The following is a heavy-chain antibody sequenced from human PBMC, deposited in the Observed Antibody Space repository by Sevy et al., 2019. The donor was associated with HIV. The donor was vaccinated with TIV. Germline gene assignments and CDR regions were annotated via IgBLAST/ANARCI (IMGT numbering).Heavy chain of an antibody. V-gene: IGHV3-49*03. Sequence: YLRLSCTGSGFTFGDYAMSWFRQAPGMGLERVGFIRSNDYGGATEYAASVKGRFTISRDDSKSIADLQMNSLKTEDTAVYYCARGYYYDSSGYSDYWGQGTLVTVSS. D-gene: IGHD3-22*01. CDR3: ARGYYYDSSGYSDY. CDR1: GFTFGDYA. CDR2: IRSNDYGGAT. J-gene: IGHJ4*02.